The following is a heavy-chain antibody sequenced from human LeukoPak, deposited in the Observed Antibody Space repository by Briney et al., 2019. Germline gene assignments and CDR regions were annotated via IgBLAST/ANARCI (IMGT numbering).Heavy chain of an antibody. Sequence: SETLSLTCAVSGYSISSGYYWGWIRQPPGKGLEWIGSIYHRGTTYYNPSLKRRVTISVDTSKNQFSLKLSSVTAADTAVYYCARIAMFYYESSGYNSDYWGQGTLVTVSS. CDR2: IYHRGTT. CDR1: GYSISSGYY. V-gene: IGHV4-38-2*01. J-gene: IGHJ4*02. CDR3: ARIAMFYYESSGYNSDY. D-gene: IGHD3-22*01.